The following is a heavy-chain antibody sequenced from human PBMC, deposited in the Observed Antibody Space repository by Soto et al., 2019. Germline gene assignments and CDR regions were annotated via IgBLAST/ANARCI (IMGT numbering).Heavy chain of an antibody. D-gene: IGHD6-19*01. CDR1: GFTFSSYA. Sequence: GVSLGLSCAASGFTFSSYAMHWVRQAPGKGLEWVAVISYDGSNKYYADSVKGRFTISRDNSKNTLYLQMNSLRAEDTAVYYCARDSQREQWTWFDPWGQGTLVIVYS. CDR3: ARDSQREQWTWFDP. V-gene: IGHV3-30-3*01. CDR2: ISYDGSNK. J-gene: IGHJ5*02.